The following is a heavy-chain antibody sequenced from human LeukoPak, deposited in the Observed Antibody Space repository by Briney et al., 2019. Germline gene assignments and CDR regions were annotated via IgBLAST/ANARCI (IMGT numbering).Heavy chain of an antibody. J-gene: IGHJ3*02. CDR1: GFTFSSYS. V-gene: IGHV3-21*01. CDR2: ISSSSSYI. D-gene: IGHD6-13*01. Sequence: GGSLRLSCAASGFTFSSYSMNWVRQAPGKGLEWVSSISSSSSYIYYADSVKGRFTISRDNAKNSLYLQMNSLRAEDMAVYYCARGRIAAAGTYAFDIWGQGTMVTVSS. CDR3: ARGRIAAAGTYAFDI.